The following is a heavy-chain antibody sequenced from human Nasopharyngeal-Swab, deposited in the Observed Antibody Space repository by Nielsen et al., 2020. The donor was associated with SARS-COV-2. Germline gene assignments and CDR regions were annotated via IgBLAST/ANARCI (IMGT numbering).Heavy chain of an antibody. J-gene: IGHJ4*02. Sequence: GESLQISCAASGFTFSSYWMSWVRQAPGKGLEWAANIKQDGSEKYYVDSVKGRFTISRDNAKNSLYLQMNSLRAEDTALYYCAKIPNYYDSSGYWGQGTLGTVSS. CDR2: IKQDGSEK. CDR3: AKIPNYYDSSGY. CDR1: GFTFSSYW. V-gene: IGHV3-7*03. D-gene: IGHD3-22*01.